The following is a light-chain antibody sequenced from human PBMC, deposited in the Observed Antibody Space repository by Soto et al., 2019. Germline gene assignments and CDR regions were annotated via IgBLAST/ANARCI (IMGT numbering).Light chain of an antibody. Sequence: DIQMTQSPSTLSASVGDRVTVTCRASQSISTSLAWCQQKPGKAPKLLIYKASNLESGVPSRFSGSGSGTEFTLTISSLQPDDFATYYCLQYNTYSRTFGQGTTVEIK. CDR2: KAS. V-gene: IGKV1-5*03. CDR3: LQYNTYSRT. J-gene: IGKJ1*01. CDR1: QSISTS.